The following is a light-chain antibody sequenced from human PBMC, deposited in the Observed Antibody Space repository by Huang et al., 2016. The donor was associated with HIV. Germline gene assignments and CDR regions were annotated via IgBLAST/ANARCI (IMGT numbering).Light chain of an antibody. CDR1: QSVSDV. CDR3: HQRSHWPRT. V-gene: IGKV3-11*01. J-gene: IGKJ1*01. CDR2: EAS. Sequence: EIVLTQSPANLSLSPGERATLSCRASQSVSDVLAWYQQKPGQAPRLLIYEASKRATGIPARFSGSGSGTDFTLTISNLEPEDFAVYFCHQRSHWPRTFGQGTKVEIK.